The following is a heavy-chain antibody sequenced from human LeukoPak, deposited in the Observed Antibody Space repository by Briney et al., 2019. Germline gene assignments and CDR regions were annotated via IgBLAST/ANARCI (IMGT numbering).Heavy chain of an antibody. CDR1: GFTFSSHA. V-gene: IGHV3-30*04. J-gene: IGHJ5*02. D-gene: IGHD6-6*01. Sequence: GRSLTLSCAVSGFTFSSHAIHWVRQAPGKGLEWVAVISYDGSNKYYADSVKGRFTISRDNSKNTLYLQMNSLRAEDTAVYYCAKDRRGSSSSDNWFDPWGQGTLVTVSS. CDR3: AKDRRGSSSSDNWFDP. CDR2: ISYDGSNK.